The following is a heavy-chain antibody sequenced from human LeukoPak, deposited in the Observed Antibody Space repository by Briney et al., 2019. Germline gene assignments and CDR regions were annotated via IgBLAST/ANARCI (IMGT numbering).Heavy chain of an antibody. D-gene: IGHD6-19*01. J-gene: IGHJ4*02. CDR1: GFIFSRYA. CDR3: GKEAGNGWSYFDY. Sequence: PGGSLRLSCAASGFIFSRYAMTWVRQAPGKGLEWVSAISGSGGSTYYADSVKGRFTISRDNSKNTLYLQMISLRAEDTAVYYCGKEAGNGWSYFDYWGQGTLVTVSS. V-gene: IGHV3-23*01. CDR2: ISGSGGST.